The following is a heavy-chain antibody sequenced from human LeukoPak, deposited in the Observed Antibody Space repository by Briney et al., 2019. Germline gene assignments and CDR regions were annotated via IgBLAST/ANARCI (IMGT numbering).Heavy chain of an antibody. CDR2: ISCSGGST. J-gene: IGHJ4*02. D-gene: IGHD3-3*01. Sequence: GGSLRLSCAASGFTFSSYAMSWVRQAPGKGLEWVSAISCSGGSTYYADSVKGRFTISRDNSKNTLYLQMNSLRAEDTAVYYCAKDLELRFLEWLRPFDYWGQGTLVTVSS. V-gene: IGHV3-23*01. CDR3: AKDLELRFLEWLRPFDY. CDR1: GFTFSSYA.